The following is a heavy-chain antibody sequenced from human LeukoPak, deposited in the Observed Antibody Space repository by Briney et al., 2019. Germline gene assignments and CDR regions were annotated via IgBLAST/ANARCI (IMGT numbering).Heavy chain of an antibody. Sequence: GGSLRLSCAASGLTFSSYAMSWVRQAPGKGLEWVSAISGSGGSTYYADSVKGRFTISRDNSKNTLYLQMNSLRAEDTAVYYCAKGWLVATKPQFDPWGQGTLVTVSS. CDR1: GLTFSSYA. CDR2: ISGSGGST. J-gene: IGHJ5*02. D-gene: IGHD5-12*01. CDR3: AKGWLVATKPQFDP. V-gene: IGHV3-23*01.